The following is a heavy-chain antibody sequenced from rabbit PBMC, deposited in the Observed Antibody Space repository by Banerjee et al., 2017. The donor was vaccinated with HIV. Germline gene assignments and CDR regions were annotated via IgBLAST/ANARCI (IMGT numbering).Heavy chain of an antibody. Sequence: QEHLEESGGDLVKPEGSLTLTCTASGFSFSSSYWICWVRQAPGKGLEWIACIYTGSSGYTYYASWVNGRFTISKTSSTTVTLQMTSLTAADTATYFCARDLAGVIGWNFDLWGPGTLVTVS. V-gene: IGHV1S45*01. J-gene: IGHJ4*01. CDR3: ARDLAGVIGWNFDL. CDR2: IYTGSSGYT. D-gene: IGHD4-1*01. CDR1: GFSFSSSYW.